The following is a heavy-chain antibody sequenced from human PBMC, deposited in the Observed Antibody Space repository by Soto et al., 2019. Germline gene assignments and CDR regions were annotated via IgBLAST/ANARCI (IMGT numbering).Heavy chain of an antibody. V-gene: IGHV3-74*01. D-gene: IGHD3-10*01. CDR2: INSDGSST. CDR1: GFTFSSYW. J-gene: IGHJ5*02. CDR3: ARSYYGSGSYSRSQYNWFDP. Sequence: GGSLRLSCAASGFTFSSYWMHWVRQAPGKGLVWVSRINSDGSSTSYADSVKGRFTISRDNAKNTLYLQMNSLRAEDTAVYYCARSYYGSGSYSRSQYNWFDPWGQGT.